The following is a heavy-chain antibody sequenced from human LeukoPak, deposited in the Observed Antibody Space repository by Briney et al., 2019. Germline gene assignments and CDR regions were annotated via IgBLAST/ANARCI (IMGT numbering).Heavy chain of an antibody. CDR2: IIGTGDST. J-gene: IGHJ4*02. CDR3: ASLYNDCGDY. V-gene: IGHV3-23*01. D-gene: IGHD2-21*02. Sequence: PGGSLRLSCAASGFTFRNHGMSWVRQAPGKGLEWVSGIIGTGDSTFYADPVKGRFTISRDNSRNTLYLHMNSLRVDDTAVYYCASLYNDCGDYWGQGALVTVFS. CDR1: GFTFRNHG.